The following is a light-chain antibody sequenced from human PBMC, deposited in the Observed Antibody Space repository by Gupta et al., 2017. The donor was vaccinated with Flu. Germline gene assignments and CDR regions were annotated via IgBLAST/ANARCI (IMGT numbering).Light chain of an antibody. Sequence: QAVLTQPPSASATPGHRVTISCSGTRSTIGTNSVNWYQQVPGTTPKLLIYSDNQRPAGVPDRFSGSKSGTSASLAIISLQSEDEATYYCAAWDDSLHVVVFGGGTNLTVL. CDR3: AAWDDSLHVVV. J-gene: IGLJ2*01. CDR2: SDN. V-gene: IGLV1-44*01. CDR1: RSTIGTNS.